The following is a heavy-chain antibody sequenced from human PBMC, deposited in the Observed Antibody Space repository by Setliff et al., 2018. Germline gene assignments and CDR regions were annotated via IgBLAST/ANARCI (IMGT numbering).Heavy chain of an antibody. CDR2: IYHSGST. J-gene: IGHJ4*02. Sequence: PSETLSLTCTVSGDSISSGYYYWTWIRQSAGKGLEWIGSIYHSGSTYYNPSLKSRVTISVDTSKNQFSLKLSSVTAADTAAYYCARGDSSGYYYILFDFWGQGTLVTVSS. CDR3: ARGDSSGYYYILFDF. D-gene: IGHD3-22*01. CDR1: GDSISSGYYY. V-gene: IGHV4-39*07.